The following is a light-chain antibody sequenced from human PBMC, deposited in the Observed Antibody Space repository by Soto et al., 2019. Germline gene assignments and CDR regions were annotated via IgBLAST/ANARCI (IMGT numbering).Light chain of an antibody. Sequence: DIQMTQSPSSLSASVGDRVTITCRASQGISNYLTWYQQKPGKVPKLLIFAASTLQSGVPSRFSGSGSETDVTLTISSLQPEDVATYYCQKYDNVPFTFGPGTKVDI. CDR1: QGISNY. CDR2: AAS. CDR3: QKYDNVPFT. V-gene: IGKV1-27*01. J-gene: IGKJ3*01.